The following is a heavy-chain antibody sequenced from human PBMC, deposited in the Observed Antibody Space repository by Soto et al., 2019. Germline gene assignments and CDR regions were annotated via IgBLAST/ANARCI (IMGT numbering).Heavy chain of an antibody. CDR1: GGSISSYY. Sequence: QVQLQESGPRLVKPSETLSLTCTVSGGSISSYYWHWIRQPPGKELEWIGYIYYSGRTNYNSSLKSRATISIDTSNNQFSLRLTSVTAGDTAVYYCAREIVGATTWFDPWGKGTLVTVSS. D-gene: IGHD1-26*01. CDR2: IYYSGRT. J-gene: IGHJ5*02. CDR3: AREIVGATTWFDP. V-gene: IGHV4-59*01.